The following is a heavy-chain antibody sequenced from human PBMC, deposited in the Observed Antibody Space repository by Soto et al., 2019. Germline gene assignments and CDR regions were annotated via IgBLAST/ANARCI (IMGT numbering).Heavy chain of an antibody. CDR2: IHAYNGDT. CDR1: GYTFSSYR. D-gene: IGHD4-17*01. Sequence: QVQLVQSGAEVKKPGASVKVSCKASGYTFSSYRISWVRQAPGQGPEWMGWIHAYNGDTKYAQKFQDRLIMTTDTSTRTAYMELRRLTSDDTAVYYCARADYGDDDYWGQGTLVTVSS. CDR3: ARADYGDDDY. V-gene: IGHV1-18*01. J-gene: IGHJ4*02.